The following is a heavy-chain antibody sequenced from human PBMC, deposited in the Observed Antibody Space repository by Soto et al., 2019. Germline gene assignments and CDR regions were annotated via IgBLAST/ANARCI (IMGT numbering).Heavy chain of an antibody. Sequence: PGGSLGLSCAASGFTFSSYAMSWVRQAPWKGLEWVSAISGSGGSTYYADSVKGRFTISRDNSKNTLYLQMNSLRAEDTAVYYCAKAMTSGSYSFNYYYCGMDVWGQGLTVTVSS. V-gene: IGHV3-23*01. J-gene: IGHJ6*02. CDR2: ISGSGGST. CDR3: AKAMTSGSYSFNYYYCGMDV. CDR1: GFTFSSYA. D-gene: IGHD1-26*01.